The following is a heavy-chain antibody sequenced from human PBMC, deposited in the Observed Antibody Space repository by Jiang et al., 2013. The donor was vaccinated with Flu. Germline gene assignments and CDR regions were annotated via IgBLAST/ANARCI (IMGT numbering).Heavy chain of an antibody. J-gene: IGHJ5*02. V-gene: IGHV4-61*01. D-gene: IGHD5-12*01. CDR2: IYYSGGT. CDR3: ARRGYSGYDSGWFDP. CDR1: GGSVSSGSYY. Sequence: GLVKPSETLSLTCTVSGGSVSSGSYYWSWIRQPPGKGLEWIGYIYYSGGTNYNPSLRGRVTISVDTSKNQFSLKLSSVTAADTAVYYCARRGYSGYDSGWFDPWGQGTLVTVSS.